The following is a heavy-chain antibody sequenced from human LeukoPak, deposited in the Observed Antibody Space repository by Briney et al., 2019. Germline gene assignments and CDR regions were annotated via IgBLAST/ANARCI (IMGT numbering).Heavy chain of an antibody. D-gene: IGHD4-23*01. CDR2: INHSGST. J-gene: IGHJ4*02. CDR3: ARGPLRWGGYYFDY. V-gene: IGHV4-34*01. Sequence: SETLSLTCAVYGGSFSGYYWSWIRQPPGKGLEWIGEINHSGSTNYNPSLKSRVTISVDTSKNQFSLKLSSVTAADTAVYYCARGPLRWGGYYFDYWGQGTLVTVSS. CDR1: GGSFSGYY.